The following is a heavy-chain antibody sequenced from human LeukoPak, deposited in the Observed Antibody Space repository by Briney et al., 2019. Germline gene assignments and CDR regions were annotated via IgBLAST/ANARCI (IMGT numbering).Heavy chain of an antibody. Sequence: SQTLSLTCTVSGGSISSGSYYRSWIQQPAEKGLEWIGRIYTSGSTDYNPSLKSRVTISVDTSKNQFSLKLSSVTAADTAVYYCARGHSQGNWFDPWGQGTLVTVSS. CDR3: ARGHSQGNWFDP. D-gene: IGHD4-11*01. CDR1: GGSISSGSYY. J-gene: IGHJ5*02. V-gene: IGHV4-61*02. CDR2: IYTSGST.